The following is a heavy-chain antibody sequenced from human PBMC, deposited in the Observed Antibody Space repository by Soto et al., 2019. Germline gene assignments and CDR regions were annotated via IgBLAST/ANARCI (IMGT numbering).Heavy chain of an antibody. Sequence: SETLSLTCTVSGDSISSYNLAGISLSPGMGLVWFGFFRSSGGTSYNPSLKSRVAISADTSTKQFSLRLTSVTAADTAVYYCVRQGIGVLHGLVDVWGQGTTVTVS. CDR1: GDSISSYN. CDR3: VRQGIGVLHGLVDV. V-gene: IGHV4-59*08. CDR2: FRSSGGT. D-gene: IGHD3-10*01. J-gene: IGHJ6*02.